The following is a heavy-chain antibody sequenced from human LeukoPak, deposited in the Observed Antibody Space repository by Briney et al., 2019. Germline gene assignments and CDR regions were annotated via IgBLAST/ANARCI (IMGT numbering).Heavy chain of an antibody. V-gene: IGHV4-59*12. CDR1: GGSISSYY. CDR3: ARETIDITIIEVVRMGDAFDI. CDR2: IYYSGST. D-gene: IGHD3-22*01. J-gene: IGHJ3*02. Sequence: SETLSLTCTVSGGSISSYYWSWIRQPPGKGLEWIGYIYYSGSTNYNPSLKSRVTISVDTSKNQFSLRLSSVTAADTAVYYCARETIDITIIEVVRMGDAFDIWGQGTMVTVSS.